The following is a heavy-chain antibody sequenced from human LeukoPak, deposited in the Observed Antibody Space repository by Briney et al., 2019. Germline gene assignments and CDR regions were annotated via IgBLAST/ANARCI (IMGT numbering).Heavy chain of an antibody. D-gene: IGHD1-1*01. Sequence: SETLSLTCTVSGGSISSYYWSWIRQPPGKGLEWIGYIYHSGSTYYNPSLKSRVTISVDTSKNQFSLKLSSVTAADTAVYYCSARGVPSTNFDYWGQGTLVTVSS. CDR2: IYHSGST. J-gene: IGHJ4*02. CDR3: SARGVPSTNFDY. V-gene: IGHV4-59*04. CDR1: GGSISSYY.